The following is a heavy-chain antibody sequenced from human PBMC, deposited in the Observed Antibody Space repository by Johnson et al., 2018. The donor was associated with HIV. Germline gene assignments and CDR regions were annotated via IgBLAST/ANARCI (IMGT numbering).Heavy chain of an antibody. J-gene: IGHJ3*02. Sequence: QMLLVESGGGLVQPGGSLRLSCAASGFTFSDYYMSWIRQAPGKGLEWVSYISSSGSTIYYADSVKGRFTISRDNAKNSLYLQMNSLRAEDTAVYYCAKVRRGSSWYIAFDIWGQGTMVTVSS. D-gene: IGHD6-13*01. CDR2: ISSSGSTI. V-gene: IGHV3-11*04. CDR3: AKVRRGSSWYIAFDI. CDR1: GFTFSDYY.